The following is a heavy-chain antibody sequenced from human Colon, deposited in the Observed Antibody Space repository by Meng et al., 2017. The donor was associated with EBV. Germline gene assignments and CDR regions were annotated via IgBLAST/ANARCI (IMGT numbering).Heavy chain of an antibody. Sequence: QVQLQHWGAGLLKPSETLSLTCAVNGGSLRGAYWNWIRQPPGKGLEWIGEIIHGGSPSYNPSLKSRVTISIDTSKNQLSLMLSSVTAADTAVYYCARRPTGIDYWGQGTLVTVSS. CDR1: GGSLRGAY. D-gene: IGHD2-8*02. CDR2: IIHGGSP. CDR3: ARRPTGIDY. J-gene: IGHJ4*02. V-gene: IGHV4-34*12.